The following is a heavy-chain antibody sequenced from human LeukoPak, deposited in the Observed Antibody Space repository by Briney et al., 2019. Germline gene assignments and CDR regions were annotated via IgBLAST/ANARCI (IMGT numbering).Heavy chain of an antibody. D-gene: IGHD1-26*01. V-gene: IGHV3-43*02. CDR3: ARYSGSYPH. Sequence: GGSLRLSCAASGFTFDDYAMPCVRQAPGKGLEWVSFVNGNSGRTYYADSVKGRFSIARDNSKNALYLQMNSLRTEDTAFDYCARYSGSYPHWGQGTLVTVSS. CDR1: GFTFDDYA. J-gene: IGHJ4*02. CDR2: VNGNSGRT.